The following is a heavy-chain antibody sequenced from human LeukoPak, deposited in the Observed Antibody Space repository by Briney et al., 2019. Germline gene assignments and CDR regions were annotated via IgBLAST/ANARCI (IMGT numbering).Heavy chain of an antibody. D-gene: IGHD3-22*01. J-gene: IGHJ4*02. CDR2: IYYSGSI. V-gene: IGHV4-59*01. CDR1: GASISSYY. Sequence: SETLTLTCTVSGASISSYYWSWIRQPPGKGLEWIGDIYYSGSIKYNPSLKSRVTMSVDTSKNQFSLKLSSVTAADTAIYYCARENPSGYYNRPIDYWGQGTLVTVSS. CDR3: ARENPSGYYNRPIDY.